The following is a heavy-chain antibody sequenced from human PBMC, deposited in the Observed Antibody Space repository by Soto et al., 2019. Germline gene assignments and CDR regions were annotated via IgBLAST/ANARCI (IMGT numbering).Heavy chain of an antibody. CDR3: ARGYDSSGYYFFFDY. CDR2: TYYRSKWYN. J-gene: IGHJ4*02. V-gene: IGHV6-1*01. Sequence: SQTLSLTCAISGDSVSSNSAAWNWIRQSPSRGLEWLGRTYYRSKWYNDYAVSVKSRITIHPDTSNNQFSLQLNSVTPEDTAVYYCARGYDSSGYYFFFDYWGQGTLVTVSS. CDR1: GDSVSSNSAA. D-gene: IGHD3-22*01.